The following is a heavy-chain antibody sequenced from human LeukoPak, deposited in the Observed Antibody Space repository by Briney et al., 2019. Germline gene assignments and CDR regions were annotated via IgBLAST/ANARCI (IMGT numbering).Heavy chain of an antibody. CDR1: GYTFTSYD. CDR2: MNPNSGNT. D-gene: IGHD3-10*01. V-gene: IGHV1-8*01. J-gene: IGHJ5*02. CDR3: ARVAVLYGSGSYRWFDP. Sequence: GASVKVSCKASGYTFTSYDINWVRQATGQGLEWMGWMNPNSGNTGYAQKFQGRVTMTRNTSISTAYMELSSLRSEDTAVYYCARVAVLYGSGSYRWFDPRGQGTLVTVSS.